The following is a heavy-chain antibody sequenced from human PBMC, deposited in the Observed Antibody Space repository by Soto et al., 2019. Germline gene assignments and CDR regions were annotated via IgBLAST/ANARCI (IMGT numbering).Heavy chain of an antibody. J-gene: IGHJ5*02. Sequence: QVQLVQSGPEMKKPGASVKVSCKASGYTFTNYVIVWVRQAPGQGLEWMGWIRPHNGDTNYAQKFQGRVAMTNDTSTDTTYMELRSLRPDDTAVYYCARRDFRSSGSYLWFDPWGQGTLVTVSS. V-gene: IGHV1-18*04. CDR2: IRPHNGDT. CDR3: ARRDFRSSGSYLWFDP. D-gene: IGHD1-26*01. CDR1: GYTFTNYV.